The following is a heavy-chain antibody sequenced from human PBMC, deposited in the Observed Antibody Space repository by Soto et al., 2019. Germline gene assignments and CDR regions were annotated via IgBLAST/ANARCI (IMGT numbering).Heavy chain of an antibody. Sequence: PSETLSLTCTVSGGSISSSSFYWGWIRQPPGKGLEWIGSIYYTGSTYYNPSLKSRVTISVDTSKKQFSLKLNSVTAADPAVYYSARHGCYGSGYNLFDSWGQVTLVVFSS. V-gene: IGHV4-39*01. CDR2: IYYTGST. CDR3: ARHGCYGSGYNLFDS. D-gene: IGHD3-10*01. CDR1: GGSISSSSFY. J-gene: IGHJ5*01.